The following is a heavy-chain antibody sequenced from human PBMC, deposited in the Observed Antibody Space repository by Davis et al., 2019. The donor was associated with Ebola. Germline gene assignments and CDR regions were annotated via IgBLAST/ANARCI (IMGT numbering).Heavy chain of an antibody. CDR1: GFTFSSYS. D-gene: IGHD2-8*02. V-gene: IGHV3-21*04. CDR2: ISSSSSYI. Sequence: PGGSLRLSCAASGFTFSSYSMNWVRQAPGKGLEWVSSISSSSSYIYYADSVKGRFTISRDNSKNTLYLQMNSLRAEDTAVYYCAKGVLGYCTGGVCYPPPPWYYGMDVWGQGTTVTVSS. CDR3: AKGVLGYCTGGVCYPPPPWYYGMDV. J-gene: IGHJ6*02.